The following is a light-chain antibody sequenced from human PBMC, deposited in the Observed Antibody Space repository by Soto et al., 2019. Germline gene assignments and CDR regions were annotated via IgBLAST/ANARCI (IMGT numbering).Light chain of an antibody. CDR1: QSVSSDF. J-gene: IGKJ3*01. Sequence: EIVLTQSPGTLSLSPGERATLSCRASQSVSSDFLAWYQQTPGQAPRLIIHGTSTRATDFPDRFSGSGSGKDFTLTISRLEPEDFAVYYCQQYGSSPITFGPGTKLDIK. V-gene: IGKV3-20*01. CDR3: QQYGSSPIT. CDR2: GTS.